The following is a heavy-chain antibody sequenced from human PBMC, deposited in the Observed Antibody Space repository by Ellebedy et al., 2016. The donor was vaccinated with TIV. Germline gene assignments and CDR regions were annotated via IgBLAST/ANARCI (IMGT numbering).Heavy chain of an antibody. CDR3: ARGGEYFDY. V-gene: IGHV3-30-3*01. CDR1: GFTFSSYA. Sequence: GGSLRLSXAASGFTFSSYAMHWVRQAPGKGLEWVAVISYDGSNKYYADSVKGRFTISRDNSKNTLYLQMNSLRAEDTAVYYCARGGEYFDYWGQGTLVTVSS. CDR2: ISYDGSNK. J-gene: IGHJ4*02. D-gene: IGHD7-27*01.